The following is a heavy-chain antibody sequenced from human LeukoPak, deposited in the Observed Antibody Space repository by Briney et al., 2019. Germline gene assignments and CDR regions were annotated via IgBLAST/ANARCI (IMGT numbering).Heavy chain of an antibody. V-gene: IGHV3-30-3*01. D-gene: IGHD6-19*01. Sequence: GGSLRLSCAASGFTFSSYAMHWVRQAPGKGLEWVAVISYDGSNKYYADSVKGRFTISRDNSKNTLYLQMNSLRAEDTAVYHCARKSAVAGNFDYWGQGTPVTVSS. CDR1: GFTFSSYA. J-gene: IGHJ4*02. CDR2: ISYDGSNK. CDR3: ARKSAVAGNFDY.